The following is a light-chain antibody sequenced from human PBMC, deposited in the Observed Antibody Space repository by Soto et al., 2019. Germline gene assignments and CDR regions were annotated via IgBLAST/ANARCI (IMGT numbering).Light chain of an antibody. CDR1: SSNSGAGYD. Sequence: QSVLTQPPSVSGAPGQRVTISCTGSSSNSGAGYDVHWYQQLPETAPKLLIYFNNNRPPGVPDRFSGSKSGASASLAITGLQAEDEADYYCQSYDSTLSGWVFGGGTQLTVL. CDR3: QSYDSTLSGWV. V-gene: IGLV1-40*01. J-gene: IGLJ3*02. CDR2: FNN.